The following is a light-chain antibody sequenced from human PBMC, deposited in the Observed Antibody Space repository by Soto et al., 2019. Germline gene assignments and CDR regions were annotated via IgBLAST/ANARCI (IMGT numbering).Light chain of an antibody. Sequence: QSALTQPPSASGSPGQSVTISCTGSSSDVGGHNHVSWYQQHPGKAPKLMIYEVSKRPSGVPDRFSGSKSVNTASLTVSGLQAEDEAYYYCSSYAGSRDLIFGGGTQLTVL. V-gene: IGLV2-8*01. CDR1: SSDVGGHNH. J-gene: IGLJ2*01. CDR2: EVS. CDR3: SSYAGSRDLI.